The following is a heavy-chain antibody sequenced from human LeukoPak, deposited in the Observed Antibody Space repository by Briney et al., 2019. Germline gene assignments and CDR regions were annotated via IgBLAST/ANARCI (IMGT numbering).Heavy chain of an antibody. CDR1: GGSISSSNW. CDR3: ARVRYSGSQVYYYYYYMDV. D-gene: IGHD1-26*01. CDR2: IYHSGST. Sequence: SETLSLTCAVSGGSISSSNWWSWVRQPPGKGLEWIGEIYHSGSTNYNPSLKSRVTIPVDKSKNQFSLKLSSVTAADTAVYYCARVRYSGSQVYYYYYYMDVWGKGTTVTVSS. J-gene: IGHJ6*03. V-gene: IGHV4-4*02.